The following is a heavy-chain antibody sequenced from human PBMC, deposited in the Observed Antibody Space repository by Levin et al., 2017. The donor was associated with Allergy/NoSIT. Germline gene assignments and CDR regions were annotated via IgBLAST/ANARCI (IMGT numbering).Heavy chain of an antibody. V-gene: IGHV3-7*01. Sequence: GESLKISCAASGFTFTNYWMSWVRQAPGKGLEWVANINQDGSEKYYVDSVKGRFTISRDNARNSLYLQMDSLRAEDTAVYYCAREGGWLQAGGQGTLVTVSS. J-gene: IGHJ4*02. CDR1: GFTFTNYW. CDR2: INQDGSEK. CDR3: AREGGWLQA. D-gene: IGHD5-24*01.